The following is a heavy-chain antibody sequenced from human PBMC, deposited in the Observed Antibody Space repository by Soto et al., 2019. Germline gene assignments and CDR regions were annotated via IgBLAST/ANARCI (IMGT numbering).Heavy chain of an antibody. CDR2: IYYSVST. CDR3: ARRYGSFFDI. D-gene: IGHD3-10*01. CDR1: GGSVSSGSYY. Sequence: SETLSLTCTVSGGSVSSGSYYWSWIRQPPGKGLEWIGYIYYSVSTNYNPSLKSRVTISVDTSKNQFSLKLSSVTAADTAVYYCARRYGSFFDIWGQGTMVTVSS. J-gene: IGHJ3*02. V-gene: IGHV4-61*01.